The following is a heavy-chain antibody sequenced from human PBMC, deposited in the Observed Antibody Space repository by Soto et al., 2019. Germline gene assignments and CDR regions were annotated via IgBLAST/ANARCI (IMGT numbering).Heavy chain of an antibody. CDR3: ARESYDILTGYLGVYYYYGMDV. V-gene: IGHV3-33*01. D-gene: IGHD3-9*01. CDR1: GFTFSSYG. Sequence: GGSLRLSCAASGFTFSSYGMHWVRQAPGKGLEWVAVIWYDGSNKYYADSVKGRFTISRDNSKNTLYLQMNSLRAEDTAVYYCARESYDILTGYLGVYYYYGMDVWGQGTTVNVSS. J-gene: IGHJ6*01. CDR2: IWYDGSNK.